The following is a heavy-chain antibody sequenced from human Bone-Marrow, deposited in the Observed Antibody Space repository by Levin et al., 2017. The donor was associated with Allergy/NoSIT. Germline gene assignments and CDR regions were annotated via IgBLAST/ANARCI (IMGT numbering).Heavy chain of an antibody. J-gene: IGHJ6*02. V-gene: IGHV1-69*13. Sequence: SVKVSCKASGGTFSTYAVSWVRQAPGQGLEWMGGIIPIFGTTNYAQKFQGRVTITADDSTSTAYMELSGLGSEDTALYYCARPREHLLNSYYYAMDVWGQGTTVTVSS. CDR2: IIPIFGTT. CDR1: GGTFSTYA. CDR3: ARPREHLLNSYYYAMDV.